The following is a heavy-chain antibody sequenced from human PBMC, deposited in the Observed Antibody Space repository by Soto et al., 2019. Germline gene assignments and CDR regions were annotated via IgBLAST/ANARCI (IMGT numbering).Heavy chain of an antibody. CDR2: VNNDGSGT. CDR1: GFTFTGFW. V-gene: IGHV3-74*01. J-gene: IGHJ4*02. Sequence: GGSLRLSCAASGFTFTGFWLHWFRQFPGKGLVWVARVNNDGSGTSYADSVKGRFTMSRDNAKNMVYLQMNSLGVEDTAVYYCGSIFEFWGQGTPVTVSS. CDR3: GSIFEF. D-gene: IGHD3-3*01.